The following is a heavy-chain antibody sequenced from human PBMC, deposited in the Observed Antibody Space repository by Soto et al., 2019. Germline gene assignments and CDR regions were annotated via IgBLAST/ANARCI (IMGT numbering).Heavy chain of an antibody. D-gene: IGHD3-10*01. CDR2: LYSGGST. V-gene: IGHV3-53*02. J-gene: IGHJ3*02. CDR3: ARDRPGDEGDGFDI. CDR1: GLTVSSNY. Sequence: EVQLVETGGGLIQPGGSLRLSCAASGLTVSSNYMNWVRQAPGKGLEWVSVLYSGGSTHYAGTVKGRFIISRDNSKNTLYFQMNSLRVKDTAVYYCARDRPGDEGDGFDIWGHGTMVTVSS.